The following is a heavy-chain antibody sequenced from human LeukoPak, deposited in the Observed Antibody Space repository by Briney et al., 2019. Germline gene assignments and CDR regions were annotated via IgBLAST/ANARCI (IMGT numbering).Heavy chain of an antibody. CDR1: GYIFTSYF. Sequence: GASVKVSCKASGYIFTSYFMRWVRQAPGQGLEWMGLINPSGGSTRYAQKFQGRVTMTEDTSTDTAYMELSSLRSEDTAVYYCARGRRTSSSWYANGYYYYYMDVWGKGTTVTISS. J-gene: IGHJ6*03. D-gene: IGHD6-13*01. CDR2: INPSGGST. CDR3: ARGRRTSSSWYANGYYYYYMDV. V-gene: IGHV1-46*01.